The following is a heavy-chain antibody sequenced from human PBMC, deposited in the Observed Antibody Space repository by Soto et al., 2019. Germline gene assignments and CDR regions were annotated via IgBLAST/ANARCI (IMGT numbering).Heavy chain of an antibody. Sequence: TLSLTCTVSGGSISSGDYYWSWIRQPPGKGLEWIGSIYYSGSTYYNPSLKSRVTISVDTSKNEFSLKLSSVTAADTAVYYCARVSMTSDNWFDPWGQETLVTVS. CDR2: IYYSGST. V-gene: IGHV4-30-4*01. D-gene: IGHD3-22*01. J-gene: IGHJ5*02. CDR1: GGSISSGDYY. CDR3: ARVSMTSDNWFDP.